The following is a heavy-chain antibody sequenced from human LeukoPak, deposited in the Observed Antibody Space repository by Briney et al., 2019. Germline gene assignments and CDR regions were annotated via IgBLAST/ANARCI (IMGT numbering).Heavy chain of an antibody. V-gene: IGHV1-2*02. Sequence: ASVKVSCKASGYTFTGYYMHWVRQAPGQGLEWMGWINPNSGGTNYAQKFQGRVTMTRDTSISTAYMELSRLRSDDTAVYYCARNRVGATHWDAFDIWGQGTMVTVSS. CDR3: ARNRVGATHWDAFDI. D-gene: IGHD1-26*01. J-gene: IGHJ3*02. CDR2: INPNSGGT. CDR1: GYTFTGYY.